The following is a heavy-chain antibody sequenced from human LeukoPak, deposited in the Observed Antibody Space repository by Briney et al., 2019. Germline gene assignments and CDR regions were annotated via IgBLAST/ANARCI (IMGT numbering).Heavy chain of an antibody. CDR1: GFTFSNYW. V-gene: IGHV3-7*01. Sequence: GGSLRLSCAASGFTFSNYWMSWVRQAPGKGLEWVANIKQDGSDKYYVDSVKGRFTISRDNAKNSLYLQMNSLRAEDTAVYYCARACYYDTSGYCHDAFDSWGQGTMVTVSS. D-gene: IGHD3-22*01. CDR2: IKQDGSDK. J-gene: IGHJ3*02. CDR3: ARACYYDTSGYCHDAFDS.